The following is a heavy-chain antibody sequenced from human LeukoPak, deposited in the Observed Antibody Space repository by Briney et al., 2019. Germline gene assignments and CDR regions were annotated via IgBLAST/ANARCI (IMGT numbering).Heavy chain of an antibody. CDR2: ISGSGGST. V-gene: IGHV3-23*01. CDR3: KATMVRGVRGYDY. Sequence: SGGSLRLSCAASGFTFSSYAMSWVRQAPGKGLEWVSAISGSGGSTYYADSVKGRFTISRDNSKNTLYLQMNSLRAEDTAVYYCKATMVRGVRGYDYWGQGTLVTVSS. CDR1: GFTFSSYA. D-gene: IGHD3-10*01. J-gene: IGHJ4*02.